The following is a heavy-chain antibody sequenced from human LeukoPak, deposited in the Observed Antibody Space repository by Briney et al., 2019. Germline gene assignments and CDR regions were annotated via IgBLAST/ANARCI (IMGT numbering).Heavy chain of an antibody. J-gene: IGHJ4*02. CDR3: ARDLIGGWSCDH. V-gene: IGHV3-30*02. D-gene: IGHD3-16*01. Sequence: GGSLRLSCAASGFTFNSNGMHWVRQAPGKGLEGVALIWYDGSNKYYADSVKGRFTISRDNSKNTVHLQMNSLKVEDTAVYYCARDLIGGWSCDHWGQGTLVTVSS. CDR2: IWYDGSNK. CDR1: GFTFNSNG.